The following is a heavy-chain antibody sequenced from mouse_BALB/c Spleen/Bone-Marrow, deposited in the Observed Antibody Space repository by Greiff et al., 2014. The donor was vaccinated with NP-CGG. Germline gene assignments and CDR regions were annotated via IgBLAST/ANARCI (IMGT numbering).Heavy chain of an antibody. CDR1: GYAFSSYW. V-gene: IGHV1-80*01. CDR2: IYPGDGDT. CDR3: ARVRNWADY. J-gene: IGHJ2*01. Sequence: QVHVKQSGAELVGPGSSVKISCKASGYAFSSYWMNWVKQRPGQGLEWIGQIYPGDGDTNYNGKFKGKATLTADKSSSTAYMQLSSLTSEDSAVYFCARVRNWADYWGQGTTLTVSS. D-gene: IGHD4-1*01.